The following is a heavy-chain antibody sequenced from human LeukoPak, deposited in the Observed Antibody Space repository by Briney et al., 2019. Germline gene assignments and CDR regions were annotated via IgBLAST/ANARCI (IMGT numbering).Heavy chain of an antibody. D-gene: IGHD3-16*02. CDR1: VYTFTGYY. V-gene: IGHV1-2*02. Sequence: GASVKVSCKASVYTFTGYYMHWVRQAPGQGLEWMGWINPNSGGTNYAQKFQGRVTMTRDTSINTAYMELSRLRSDDTAVYYCARGFMITFGGVIVIFRDWGQGTLVTVSS. J-gene: IGHJ4*02. CDR3: ARGFMITFGGVIVIFRD. CDR2: INPNSGGT.